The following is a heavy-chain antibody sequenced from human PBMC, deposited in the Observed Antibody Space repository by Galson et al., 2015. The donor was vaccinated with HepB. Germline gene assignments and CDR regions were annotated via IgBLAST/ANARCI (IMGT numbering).Heavy chain of an antibody. V-gene: IGHV1-46*01. CDR3: ARVVKEGLRYFDWSYAFDI. Sequence: SVKVSCKASGYTFTSYYMHWVRQAPGQGLEWMGIINPSGGSTSYAQKFQGRVTMTRDTSTSTVYMELSSLRSEDTAVYYCARVVKEGLRYFDWSYAFDIWGQGTMVTVSS. CDR2: INPSGGST. D-gene: IGHD3-9*01. CDR1: GYTFTSYY. J-gene: IGHJ3*02.